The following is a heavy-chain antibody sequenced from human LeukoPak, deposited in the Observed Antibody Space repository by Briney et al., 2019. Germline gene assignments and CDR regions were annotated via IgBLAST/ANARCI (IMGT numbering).Heavy chain of an antibody. CDR3: ARGLKRIFGTHYYGMDV. CDR1: GGSFSGYY. V-gene: IGHV4-34*01. Sequence: SETLSLTCAVYGGSFSGYYWSWIRQPPGKGLEWIGEINHSGSTNYNPSLKSRVTISVDTSKNQFSLKLSSVTAADTAVYYCARGLKRIFGTHYYGMDVWGQGTTVTVSS. CDR2: INHSGST. J-gene: IGHJ6*02. D-gene: IGHD3-3*01.